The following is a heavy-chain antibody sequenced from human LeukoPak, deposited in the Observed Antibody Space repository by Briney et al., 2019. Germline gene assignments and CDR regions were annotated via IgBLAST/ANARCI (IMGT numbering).Heavy chain of an antibody. CDR1: GFTFSSYE. J-gene: IGHJ4*02. CDR3: ARAHFYDSSGFDY. CDR2: ISSGGSAI. V-gene: IGHV3-48*03. Sequence: GGSLRLSCAASGFTFSSYEMNWVRQAPGKGLEWVSYISSGGSAIYYADSVKGRFTISRDNAKNPLYLQMNSLRAADTAVYYCARAHFYDSSGFDYWGQGTLVTVSS. D-gene: IGHD3-22*01.